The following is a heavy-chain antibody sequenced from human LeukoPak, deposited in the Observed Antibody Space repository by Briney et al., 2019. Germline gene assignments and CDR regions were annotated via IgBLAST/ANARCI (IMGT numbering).Heavy chain of an antibody. CDR2: ISSSSSYI. CDR1: GFTFSSYS. V-gene: IGHV3-21*01. J-gene: IGHJ4*02. D-gene: IGHD6-13*01. CDR3: ASSPAAAGGSYLDY. Sequence: GGSLRLSCAASGFTFSSYSMNWVRQAPGKGLEWVSSISSSSSYIYYADSVKGRFTISRDNAKNSLYLQMNSLRAEDTAVYYCASSPAAAGGSYLDYWGQGTLVTVSS.